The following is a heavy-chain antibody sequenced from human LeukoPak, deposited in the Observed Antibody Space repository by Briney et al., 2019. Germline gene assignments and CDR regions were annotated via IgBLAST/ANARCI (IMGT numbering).Heavy chain of an antibody. CDR2: MYHNGST. V-gene: IGHV4-39*01. CDR1: GGSISSTSYY. Sequence: SETLSLTCTVSGGSISSTSYYWGWIRQPPGRGLEWIGSMYHNGSTYYNPSLKSRVTISVDTSKNQFSLKLSSVTAADTAVYYCARHPSGRMWLQQGGWFDPWGQGTLVTVSS. J-gene: IGHJ5*02. D-gene: IGHD5-24*01. CDR3: ARHPSGRMWLQQGGWFDP.